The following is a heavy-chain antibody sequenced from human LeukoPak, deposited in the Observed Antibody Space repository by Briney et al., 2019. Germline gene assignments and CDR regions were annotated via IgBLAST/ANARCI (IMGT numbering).Heavy chain of an antibody. J-gene: IGHJ6*03. CDR3: ARLGRAGYKYCSYYYYMDV. CDR1: GGSISSYY. CDR2: IYYSGST. Sequence: PSETLSLTCTVSGGSISSYYWSWIRQPPGKGLEWIGYIYYSGSTNYNPSLKSRVTISVDTSKNQFFLRLSSVTAADTAVYFCARLGRAGYKYCSYYYYMDVWGKGTTVTVSS. V-gene: IGHV4-59*01. D-gene: IGHD5-24*01.